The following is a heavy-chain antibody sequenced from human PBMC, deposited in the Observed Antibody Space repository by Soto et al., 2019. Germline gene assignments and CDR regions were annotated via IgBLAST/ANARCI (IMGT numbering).Heavy chain of an antibody. V-gene: IGHV3-21*01. J-gene: IGHJ4*02. CDR2: ISSSSSYI. Sequence: GGSLRLSCAASGFTFYNYAMNWVRQAPGKGLEWVSSISSSSSYIYQADSVKGRFTISRDNAKNSLYLQMNSLRAEDTAVYYCARDDYWGQGTLVTVSS. CDR3: ARDDY. CDR1: GFTFYNYA.